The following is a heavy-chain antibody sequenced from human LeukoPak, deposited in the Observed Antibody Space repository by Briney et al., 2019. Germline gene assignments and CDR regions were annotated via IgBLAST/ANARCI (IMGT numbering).Heavy chain of an antibody. J-gene: IGHJ4*02. CDR2: IKQDGSEK. D-gene: IGHD3-22*01. CDR1: GFTFSSYW. Sequence: GGSLRLSCAASGFTFSSYWMSWVRQAPGKGLEWVANIKQDGSEKYYVDSVKGRFTISRDNAKNSLYLQMNSLRAEDTAVYYRARDGHYYDSSGYPVYFDNWGQGTLATVSS. V-gene: IGHV3-7*01. CDR3: ARDGHYYDSSGYPVYFDN.